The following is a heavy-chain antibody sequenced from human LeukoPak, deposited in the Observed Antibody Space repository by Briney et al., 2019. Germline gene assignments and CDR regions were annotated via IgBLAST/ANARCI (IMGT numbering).Heavy chain of an antibody. J-gene: IGHJ6*02. CDR2: IYYSGST. CDR3: ARDIPYYYDSSGYYYGVHYYYGMGV. CDR1: GGSISSSSYY. V-gene: IGHV4-39*07. D-gene: IGHD3-22*01. Sequence: PSETLSLTCTVSGGSISSSSYYWGWIRQPPGKGLEWIGSIYYSGSTYYNPSLKSRVTISVDTSKNQFSLKLSSVTAADTAVYYCARDIPYYYDSSGYYYGVHYYYGMGVWGQGTTVTVSS.